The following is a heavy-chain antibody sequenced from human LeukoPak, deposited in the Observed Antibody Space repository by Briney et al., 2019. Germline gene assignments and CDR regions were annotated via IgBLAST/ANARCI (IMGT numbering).Heavy chain of an antibody. D-gene: IGHD3-9*01. CDR2: INPNTGGT. CDR1: GYTFTGYF. Sequence: ASVKVSCKASGYTFTGYFMHWVRQAPGQGLDWMGWINPNTGGTKYAQKFQGRVTMTRDTSIGTAYVELSTVTSDDTAVYFCARVHATGYFSLDLGYWGQGTLVTVSS. J-gene: IGHJ4*02. CDR3: ARVHATGYFSLDLGY. V-gene: IGHV1-2*02.